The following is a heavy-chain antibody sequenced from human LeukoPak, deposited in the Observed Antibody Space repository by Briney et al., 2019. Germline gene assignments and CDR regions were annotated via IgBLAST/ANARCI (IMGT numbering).Heavy chain of an antibody. CDR3: ARRGHYYDVSGYYYFDY. D-gene: IGHD3-22*01. CDR1: GGSISGYY. J-gene: IGHJ4*02. V-gene: IGHV4-59*08. Sequence: SETLSLTCTVSGGSISGYYWSWIRQPPGKGLERIGSIYYSGATNYNPSLRSRVAISVDTSKNQFSLNLSSVTAADTAAYYCARRGHYYDVSGYYYFDYWGQGTLVTVSS. CDR2: IYYSGAT.